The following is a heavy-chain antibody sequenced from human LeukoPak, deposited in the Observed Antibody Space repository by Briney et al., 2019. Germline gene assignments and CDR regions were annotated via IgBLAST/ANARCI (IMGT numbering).Heavy chain of an antibody. D-gene: IGHD6-13*01. V-gene: IGHV3-21*01. CDR3: ARDSRSGYSSSWYGDDY. CDR1: GFTFSSYS. CDR2: ISSSSSYI. Sequence: NPGGSLRLSCAASGFTFSSYSMNWVRQAPGKGLEWVSSISSSSSYIYYADSVKGRFTISRDNAKNSLYLQMNSLRAEDTAVYYCARDSRSGYSSSWYGDDYWGQGTLVTVSS. J-gene: IGHJ4*02.